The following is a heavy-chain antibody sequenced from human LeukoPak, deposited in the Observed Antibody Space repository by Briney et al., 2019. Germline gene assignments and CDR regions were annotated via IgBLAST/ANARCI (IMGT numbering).Heavy chain of an antibody. D-gene: IGHD3-22*01. J-gene: IGHJ3*02. Sequence: SETLSLTCTVSGGSISNSNYYWSWIRQPPGKELEWIASINYGGTTYYNPSLKSRVTMSVDTSKNQFSLKLSSVTAADTAVYYCARDKDYFDSGGAFDIWGQGTMVTVSS. CDR1: GGSISNSNYY. CDR3: ARDKDYFDSGGAFDI. CDR2: INYGGTT. V-gene: IGHV4-39*07.